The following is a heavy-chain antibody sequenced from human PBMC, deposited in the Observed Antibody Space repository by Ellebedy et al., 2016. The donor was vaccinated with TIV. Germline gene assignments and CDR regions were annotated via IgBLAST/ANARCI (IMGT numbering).Heavy chain of an antibody. Sequence: ASVKVSCKASGYTFTSYGISWVRQAPGQGLEWMGWISAYNGNTNYAQKLQGRVTMTTDTSTGTAYMELRSLRSDDTAVYYCARVASGIQLPGSFDYWGQGTLVTVSS. CDR2: ISAYNGNT. V-gene: IGHV1-18*01. CDR1: GYTFTSYG. D-gene: IGHD5-18*01. CDR3: ARVASGIQLPGSFDY. J-gene: IGHJ4*02.